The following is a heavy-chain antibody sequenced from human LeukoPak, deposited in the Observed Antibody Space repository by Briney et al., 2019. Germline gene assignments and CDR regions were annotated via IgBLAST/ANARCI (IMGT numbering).Heavy chain of an antibody. CDR1: GFTFSSHS. V-gene: IGHV3-48*01. D-gene: IGHD3-22*01. CDR3: ARGAYYYED. CDR2: ISSSSSTI. J-gene: IGHJ4*02. Sequence: GGSLRLSRAASGFTFSSHSMNWVRQAPGKGLEWVSYISSSSSTIYYADSVKGRFTISRDNAKNSLYLQMNSLRAEDTAVYYCARGAYYYEDWGQGTLVTVSS.